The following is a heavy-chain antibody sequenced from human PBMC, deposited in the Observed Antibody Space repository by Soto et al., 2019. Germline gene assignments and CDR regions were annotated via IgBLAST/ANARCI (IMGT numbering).Heavy chain of an antibody. J-gene: IGHJ4*02. D-gene: IGHD6-19*01. CDR3: ARAGGLGAVAVDY. CDR2: IYHSGST. CDR1: GDTISTGGYT. Sequence: PSETLSLTCDVSGDTISTGGYTRAWIRQPPGKGLEWIGYIYHSGSTYYNPSLKSRVTISVDRSKNQFSLKLSSVTAADTAVYYCARAGGLGAVAVDYWGQGTLVTVSS. V-gene: IGHV4-30-2*01.